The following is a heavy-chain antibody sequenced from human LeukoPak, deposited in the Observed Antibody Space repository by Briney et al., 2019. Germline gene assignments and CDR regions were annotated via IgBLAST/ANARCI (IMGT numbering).Heavy chain of an antibody. CDR3: ARRAGAYSHPYDY. Sequence: GGSLRLSCAASGLTFSNYWMSWVRQAPGKGLEWVSFIYSGSTHYSDSVKGRFTVSRDNSKNTLYLQMNSLRAEDTAVYYCARRAGAYSHPYDYWGQGTLVTVSS. D-gene: IGHD4/OR15-4a*01. CDR1: GLTFSNYW. J-gene: IGHJ4*02. CDR2: IYSGST. V-gene: IGHV3-53*01.